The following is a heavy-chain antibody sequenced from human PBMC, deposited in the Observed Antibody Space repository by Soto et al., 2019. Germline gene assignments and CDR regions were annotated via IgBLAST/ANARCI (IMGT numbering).Heavy chain of an antibody. CDR1: GGSISSYY. D-gene: IGHD2-15*01. J-gene: IGHJ6*03. CDR3: ARDRRLGYCSGGSCYPPYYYYYMDV. CDR2: IYYSGST. V-gene: IGHV4-59*01. Sequence: SETLSLTCTVSGGSISSYYWSWIRQPPGKGLEWIGYIYYSGSTNYNPSLKSRVTISVDTSKNQFSLKLSSVTAADTAVYYCARDRRLGYCSGGSCYPPYYYYYMDVWGKGTKVTVSS.